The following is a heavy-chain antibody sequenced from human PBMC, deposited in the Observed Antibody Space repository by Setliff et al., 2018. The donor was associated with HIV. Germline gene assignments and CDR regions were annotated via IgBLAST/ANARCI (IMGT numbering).Heavy chain of an antibody. J-gene: IGHJ3*01. D-gene: IGHD2-2*01. CDR1: GGSVGSSSYY. Sequence: SETLSLTCTVSGGSVGSSSYYWAWIRQPPGKGLGWIGSIYYTGNTKYNPSLESRVTFSIDTSENQFSLRLASVTAADTAIYYCARDDSIVLVPAIMRGDGFDFWGQGRMVTVSS. CDR2: IYYTGNT. CDR3: ARDDSIVLVPAIMRGDGFDF. V-gene: IGHV4-39*07.